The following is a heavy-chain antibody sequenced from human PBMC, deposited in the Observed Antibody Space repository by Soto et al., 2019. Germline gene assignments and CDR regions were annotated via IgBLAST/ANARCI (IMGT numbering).Heavy chain of an antibody. CDR3: AKRRGQQLENWQFDV. CDR1: GFSFSDRA. J-gene: IGHJ2*01. V-gene: IGHV3-23*01. D-gene: IGHD1-1*01. Sequence: EVQLLESGGGLVQPGGSLRLSCVASGFSFSDRAMAWVRQAPGKGLEWVSDISSDGGGTFYADSVKGRFTIFRDNVKKTVHLQMNRLRDEETATYYCAKRRGQQLENWQFDVWGRGSLVSVAS. CDR2: ISSDGGGT.